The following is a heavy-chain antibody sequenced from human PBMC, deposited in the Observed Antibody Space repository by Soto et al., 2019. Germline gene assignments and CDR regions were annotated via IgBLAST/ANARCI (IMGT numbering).Heavy chain of an antibody. Sequence: SAPALVNPTQTLTLTCTFSGFSLSTSGMRVSWIRQPPGKALEWLARIDWNDDKFYNTALKTRLTISKDSYKNQVVLTMTNMDPVDTATYYCARMFHCSGGTYPFDYWGQGALVTVSS. CDR3: ARMFHCSGGTYPFDY. CDR2: IDWNDDK. V-gene: IGHV2-70*04. D-gene: IGHD2-15*01. CDR1: GFSLSTSGMR. J-gene: IGHJ4*02.